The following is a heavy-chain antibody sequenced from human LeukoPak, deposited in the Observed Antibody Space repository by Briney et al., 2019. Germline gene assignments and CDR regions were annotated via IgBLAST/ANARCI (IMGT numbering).Heavy chain of an antibody. CDR2: ISVSGGSI. J-gene: IGHJ6*04. CDR1: GFTLTNYA. Sequence: PGGSLRLSCAASGFTLTNYAINWVRQAPGKGLEWVSGISVSGGSIDYADSVRGRFTISRDNSKNTLYLQMNSLRAEDTAVYYCVKESWDRIGPHLDVWGKGTTVIVSS. D-gene: IGHD1-26*01. CDR3: VKESWDRIGPHLDV. V-gene: IGHV3-23*01.